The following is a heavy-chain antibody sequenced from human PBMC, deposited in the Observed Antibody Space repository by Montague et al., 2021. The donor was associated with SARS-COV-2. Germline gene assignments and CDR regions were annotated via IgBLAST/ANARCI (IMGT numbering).Heavy chain of an antibody. CDR2: IDKSGTT. D-gene: IGHD6-19*01. Sequence: TLSLTCTVSGGSISYGGYFWNWIRQPPGKGLEWIGYIDKSGTTQYNPSLKSRVSLSVDTSKNQFSLKLSSVAAADTAVYYCARVHFVSSGWYPDAFDIWGQGTMVTVSS. J-gene: IGHJ3*02. CDR1: GGSISYGGYF. V-gene: IGHV4-31*03. CDR3: ARVHFVSSGWYPDAFDI.